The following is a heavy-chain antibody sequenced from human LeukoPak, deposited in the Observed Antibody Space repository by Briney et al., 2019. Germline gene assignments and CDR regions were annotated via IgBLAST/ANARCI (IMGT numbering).Heavy chain of an antibody. CDR2: ISYDGSNK. Sequence: GGCLRLSCAASGFTFSSYDMHWVRQAPGKGLEWVAVISYDGSNKYYADSVKGRFTISRDNSKNTLYLQMNSLRAEDTAVYYCAKDRGSIAVAAIDYWGQGTLVTVSS. CDR3: AKDRGSIAVAAIDY. D-gene: IGHD6-19*01. J-gene: IGHJ4*02. V-gene: IGHV3-30*18. CDR1: GFTFSSYD.